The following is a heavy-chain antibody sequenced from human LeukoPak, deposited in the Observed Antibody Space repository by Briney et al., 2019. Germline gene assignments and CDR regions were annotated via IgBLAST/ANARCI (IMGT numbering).Heavy chain of an antibody. V-gene: IGHV3-23*01. J-gene: IGHJ2*01. D-gene: IGHD2-21*02. CDR2: ISGSGGST. CDR1: GFTFSSYA. CDR3: AKDRGVVTAIGQDWYLDL. Sequence: GGSLRLSCAASGFTFSSYAMSWVRQAPGKGLEWVSAISGSGGSTYYADSVKGRFTISRDNSKNTLYLQMNSLRAEDTAVYYCAKDRGVVTAIGQDWYLDLWGRGTLVTVSS.